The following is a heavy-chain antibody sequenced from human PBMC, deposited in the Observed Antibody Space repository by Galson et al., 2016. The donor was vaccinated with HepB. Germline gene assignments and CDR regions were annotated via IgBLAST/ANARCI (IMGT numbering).Heavy chain of an antibody. CDR2: IYNSDST. CDR3: ARRGDSSGTLHY. J-gene: IGHJ4*02. D-gene: IGHD4-23*01. V-gene: IGHV4-61*01. CDR1: GGSVSSGNHC. Sequence: ETLSLTCTVSGGSVSSGNHCWSWIRQPPGKGLEWIGYIYNSDSTNYNPSLKSRVTISVDTSKNQFSLKLTSVTAADTAVYYCARRGDSSGTLHYWGQGTLVPVSS.